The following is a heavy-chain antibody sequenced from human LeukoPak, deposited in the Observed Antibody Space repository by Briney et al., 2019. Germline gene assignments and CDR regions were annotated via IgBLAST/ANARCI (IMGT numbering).Heavy chain of an antibody. J-gene: IGHJ5*02. CDR3: ARVTSSSWYDYNWFDP. D-gene: IGHD6-13*01. CDR1: GYTFTSYY. V-gene: IGHV1-18*04. Sequence: GASVNVSCKASGYTFTSYYMHWVRQAPGQGLEWMGWISAYNGNTNYAQKLQGRVTMTTDTSTSTAYMELRSLRSDDTAVYYCARVTSSSWYDYNWFDPWGQGTLVTVSS. CDR2: ISAYNGNT.